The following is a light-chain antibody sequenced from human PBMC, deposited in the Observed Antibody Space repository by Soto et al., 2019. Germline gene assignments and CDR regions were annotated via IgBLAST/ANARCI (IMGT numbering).Light chain of an antibody. CDR3: QHYDSSLRT. V-gene: IGKV3-20*01. CDR2: GAS. CDR1: QTISSSH. J-gene: IGKJ1*01. Sequence: EIVLTQSPGTLSLSPGERATLSCRASQTISSSHLAWYQQKPGQAPRLLIYGASSRATDIPDRFSGSGSRADSTLTISRLKPEDFAVYYCQHYDSSLRTFGPGTKVEIK.